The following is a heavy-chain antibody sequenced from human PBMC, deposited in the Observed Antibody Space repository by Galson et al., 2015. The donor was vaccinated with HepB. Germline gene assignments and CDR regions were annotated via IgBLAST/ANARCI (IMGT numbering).Heavy chain of an antibody. V-gene: IGHV3-15*01. CDR3: TTGSGFWSGYLYDY. CDR2: IKSKTDGGTT. J-gene: IGHJ4*02. D-gene: IGHD3-3*01. Sequence: RLSCAASGFTFSNAWMSWVRQAPGKGLEWVGRIKSKTDGGTTDYAAPVKGRFTISRDDSKNTLYLQMNSLKTEDTAVYYCTTGSGFWSGYLYDYWGQGTLVTVSS. CDR1: GFTFSNAW.